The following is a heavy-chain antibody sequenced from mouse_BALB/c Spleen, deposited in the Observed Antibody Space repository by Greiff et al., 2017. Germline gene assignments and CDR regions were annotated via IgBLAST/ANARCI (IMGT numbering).Heavy chain of an antibody. D-gene: IGHD2-12*01. CDR2: IDPTNGNT. V-gene: IGHV14-3*02. CDR3: ASYYSDDVSY. CDR1: GFNIKDTY. Sequence: VQLQQSGAELVKPGASVKLSCTASGFNIKDTYMHWVKQRPEQGLEWIGRIDPTNGNTKYDPKFQGKATKTADTSSNTAYLQLSSLTSEDTAVYYYASYYSDDVSYWGQGTTLTVTS. J-gene: IGHJ2*01.